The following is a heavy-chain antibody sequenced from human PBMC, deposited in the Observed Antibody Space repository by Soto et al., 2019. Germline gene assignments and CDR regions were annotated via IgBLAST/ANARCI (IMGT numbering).Heavy chain of an antibody. CDR1: GYTFTSYA. Sequence: QVQLVQSGAEVKKPGASVKVSCKASGYTFTSYAMHWVRQAPGQRLEWMGWINAGNGNTKYSQKFQGRGTITRDTSASTAYMELSSLRSEDTAVYYCARVGSSWPYNWFDPWGQGTLVTVSS. J-gene: IGHJ5*02. D-gene: IGHD6-13*01. CDR2: INAGNGNT. CDR3: ARVGSSWPYNWFDP. V-gene: IGHV1-3*01.